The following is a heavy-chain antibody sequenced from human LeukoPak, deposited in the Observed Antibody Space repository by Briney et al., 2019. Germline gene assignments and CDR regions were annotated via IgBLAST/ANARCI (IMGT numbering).Heavy chain of an antibody. V-gene: IGHV1-8*01. CDR3: ARGGFGSXSHFXX. Sequence: ASVKVSCKASGYTFTSYDINWVRQATGQGHEWMGWMNPNSGDTGYVQKFQGRVTMTRSTSISTAYMELSSLRSEDTAIYYCARGGFGSXSHFXXXGQGTLVT. CDR2: MNPNSGDT. D-gene: IGHD3-10*01. CDR1: GYTFTSYD. J-gene: IGHJ4*02.